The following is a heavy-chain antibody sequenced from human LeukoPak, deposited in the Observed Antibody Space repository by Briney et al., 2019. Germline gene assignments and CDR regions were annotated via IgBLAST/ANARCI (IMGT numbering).Heavy chain of an antibody. CDR1: GFSFSGFG. J-gene: IGHJ4*02. Sequence: GRSLRLSCAVSGFSFSGFGMHWVRQAPGKGLEWVGIISYDGSKKYIAGSVRGRFTISKDNSKNTLYLQMNSLRDEDTAVYYCARSPRGIYLNQGFDYWGQGTLVTVSS. CDR2: ISYDGSKK. CDR3: ARSPRGIYLNQGFDY. D-gene: IGHD5-12*01. V-gene: IGHV3-30*03.